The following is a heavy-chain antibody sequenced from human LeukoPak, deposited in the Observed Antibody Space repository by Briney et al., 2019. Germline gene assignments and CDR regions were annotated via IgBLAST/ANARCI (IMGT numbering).Heavy chain of an antibody. D-gene: IGHD1-26*01. J-gene: IGHJ4*02. CDR2: TSDDGSNT. CDR3: ARDPSNSGTYYVLDY. V-gene: IGHV3-30*03. CDR1: GFTFSGYG. Sequence: PGGSLRLSCAASGFTFSGYGMHWVRQAPGKGLEWVAVTSDDGSNTYDADSVRGRFTISRDNSKSTLYLQLNSLRDEDTAVYYCARDPSNSGTYYVLDYWGQGTLVTVSS.